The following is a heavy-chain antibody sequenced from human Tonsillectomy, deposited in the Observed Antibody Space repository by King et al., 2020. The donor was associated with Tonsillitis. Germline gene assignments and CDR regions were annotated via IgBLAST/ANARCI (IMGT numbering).Heavy chain of an antibody. CDR1: GFTFSSYA. Sequence: VQLVESGGGLVQPGGSLRLSCSASGFTFSSYAMHWVRQAPGKGLEYVSAISSNGGSTYYADSVKGRFTISRDNSKNTLYLQMSSLRAEDTAVYYCVKEGATTGFDHWGQGTLVTVSS. V-gene: IGHV3-64D*06. CDR2: ISSNGGST. CDR3: VKEGATTGFDH. D-gene: IGHD1-26*01. J-gene: IGHJ4*02.